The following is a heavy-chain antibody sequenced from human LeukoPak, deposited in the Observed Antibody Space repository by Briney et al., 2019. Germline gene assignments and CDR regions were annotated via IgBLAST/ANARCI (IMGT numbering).Heavy chain of an antibody. CDR1: GFTFSSYW. CDR2: IKKDGSEK. CDR3: ARRQCSSISCYYAFDI. J-gene: IGHJ3*02. D-gene: IGHD2-2*01. V-gene: IGHV3-7*01. Sequence: GGSLRLSCAASGFTFSSYWMSWVRQAPGKGMEGVANIKKDGSEKYYVDSLKGRFTISRDNAKNSLYLQMNSLGAEDTAVYYCARRQCSSISCYYAFDIWGQGTMVTVSS.